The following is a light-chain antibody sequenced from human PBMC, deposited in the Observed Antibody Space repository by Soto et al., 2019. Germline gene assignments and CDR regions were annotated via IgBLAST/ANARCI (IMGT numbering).Light chain of an antibody. CDR1: QAISRY. CDR3: QQLNSYE. Sequence: QLTPSPSSLSASLGDRVIITCRATQAISRYLAWYQQKPGAAPKLLIYAATTLQSGVPSRFSGAASGTEFTLIISNLQSDDFATYYCQQLNSYEFGQGTKVDIK. J-gene: IGKJ1*01. V-gene: IGKV1-9*01. CDR2: AAT.